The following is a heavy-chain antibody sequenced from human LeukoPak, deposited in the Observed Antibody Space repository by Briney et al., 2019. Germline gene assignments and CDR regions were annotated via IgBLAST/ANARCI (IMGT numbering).Heavy chain of an antibody. CDR3: ARSLAASDDFDF. V-gene: IGHV2-5*02. J-gene: IGHJ4*02. Sequence: SGPTLVNPTQTLTLTCTFSGFSLSTSGVGVGWIRQPPGKALEWLVIIYWDDDRRYSPSLKSRLTITNDTSKNQVVLTMTNMDPVDTATYYCARSLAASDDFDFWGQGTLVTVSS. CDR1: GFSLSTSGVG. D-gene: IGHD6-13*01. CDR2: IYWDDDR.